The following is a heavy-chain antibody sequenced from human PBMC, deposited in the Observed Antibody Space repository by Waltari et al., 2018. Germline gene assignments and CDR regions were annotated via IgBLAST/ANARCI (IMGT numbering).Heavy chain of an antibody. V-gene: IGHV4-34*01. D-gene: IGHD6-6*01. CDR2: INHSGST. J-gene: IGHJ6*03. Sequence: QVQLQQWGAGLLKPSETLSLTCAVYGGSFSGYYWRWIRQPPGKGLEWIGEINHSGSTNYNPSLKSRVTISVDTSKNQFSLKLSSVTAADTAVYYCARGKAARPWYYYYYMDVWGKGTTVTVSS. CDR1: GGSFSGYY. CDR3: ARGKAARPWYYYYYMDV.